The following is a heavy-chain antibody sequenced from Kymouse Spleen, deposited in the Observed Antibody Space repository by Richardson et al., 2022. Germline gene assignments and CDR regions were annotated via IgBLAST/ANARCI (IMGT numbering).Heavy chain of an antibody. D-gene: IGHD5-12*01. V-gene: IGHV3-15*01. CDR3: TTDQATSYYYYYYGMDV. J-gene: IGHJ6*02. CDR2: IKSKTDGGTT. Sequence: EVQLVESGGGLVKPGGSLRLSCAASGFTFSNAWMSWVRQAPGKGLEWVGRIKSKTDGGTTDYAAPVKGRFTISRDDSKNTLYLQMNSLKTEDTAVYYCTTDQATSYYYYYYGMDVWGQGTTVTVSS. CDR1: GFTFSNAW.